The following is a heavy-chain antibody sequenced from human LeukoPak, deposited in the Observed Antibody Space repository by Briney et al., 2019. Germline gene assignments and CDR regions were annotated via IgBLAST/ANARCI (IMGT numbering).Heavy chain of an antibody. J-gene: IGHJ4*02. CDR1: GFTVSSNY. CDR3: ARDRGDY. Sequence: PGGSLRLSCAASGFTVSSNYMSWVRQAPGKGLEWASVIYSVGTTYYADSVKGRFTISRDSSKNTLYLQMNSLRAEDTAVYYCARDRGDYWGQGTLVTVSS. V-gene: IGHV3-53*01. CDR2: IYSVGTT. D-gene: IGHD5-24*01.